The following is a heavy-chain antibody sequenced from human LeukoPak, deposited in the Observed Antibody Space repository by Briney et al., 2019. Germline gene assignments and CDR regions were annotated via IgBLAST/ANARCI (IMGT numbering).Heavy chain of an antibody. Sequence: GASVKVSCKASGYTFTSYAISWVRQAPGQGLEWMGWVSAYNGDTRYAQNLQGRLTMTTETSTSTAYMELRSLRSDDTAMYHCARFSLGAAAAGFDPWGQGTLVTVSS. CDR1: GYTFTSYA. CDR2: VSAYNGDT. J-gene: IGHJ5*02. D-gene: IGHD6-13*01. V-gene: IGHV1-18*01. CDR3: ARFSLGAAAAGFDP.